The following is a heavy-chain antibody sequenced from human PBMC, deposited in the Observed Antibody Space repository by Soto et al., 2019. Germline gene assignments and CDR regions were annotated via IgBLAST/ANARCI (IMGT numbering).Heavy chain of an antibody. J-gene: IGHJ3*02. Sequence: QLQLQESGPGLVKPSETLSLTCTVSGGSISSSRCHWGWIRQPPGKGLEWIASIKYSGTTFYNPSLKSRVTLSVDTSNNQFALKLSAVTAAEPAAYYCARHGITASYYDAFAIWRQATIVTVSS. V-gene: IGHV4-39*01. CDR3: ARHGITASYYDAFAI. CDR2: IKYSGTT. D-gene: IGHD1-26*01. CDR1: GGSISSSRCH.